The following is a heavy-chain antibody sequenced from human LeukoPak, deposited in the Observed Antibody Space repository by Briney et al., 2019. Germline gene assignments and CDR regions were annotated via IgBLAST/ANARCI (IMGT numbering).Heavy chain of an antibody. D-gene: IGHD5-24*01. J-gene: IGHJ4*02. CDR1: GGSCDDYY. V-gene: IGHV4-34*01. CDR2: IHPHGIF. CDR3: ARGRDRSKAGDH. Sequence: SETLSLTCAVYGGSCDDYYCSWIRQPPGKGLEWISEIHPHGIFYYNSSLMNRVTISIDTSKSQFSLRLTSVTAADTAFYYCARGRDRSKAGDHWGQGSLVTVSS.